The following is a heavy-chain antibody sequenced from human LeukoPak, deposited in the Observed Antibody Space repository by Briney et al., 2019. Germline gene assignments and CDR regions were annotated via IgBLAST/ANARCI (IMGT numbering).Heavy chain of an antibody. V-gene: IGHV3-23*01. J-gene: IGHJ4*02. Sequence: PGGSLRLSCAASGFTFSSYAMSWVRQAPGKGLEWVSAISGSGGSTYYADSVKGRFTISRDNSKNTLYLQMTSLRAEDTAVYYCAKDLFEDGSGSYSYWGQGTLVTVSS. CDR3: AKDLFEDGSGSYSY. CDR2: ISGSGGST. D-gene: IGHD3-10*01. CDR1: GFTFSSYA.